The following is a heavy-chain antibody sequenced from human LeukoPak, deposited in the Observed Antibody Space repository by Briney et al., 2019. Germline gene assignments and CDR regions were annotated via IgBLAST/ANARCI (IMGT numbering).Heavy chain of an antibody. Sequence: ASVKVSCKASGYTFTGYYMHWVRQAPGQGLEWMGRINPNSGGTNYAQKFQGRVTMTRDTSISTAYMELSRLRSDDTAVYYCARDLRWELQGYDYWGQGTLVTVSS. V-gene: IGHV1-2*06. CDR2: INPNSGGT. CDR3: ARDLRWELQGYDY. D-gene: IGHD1-26*01. J-gene: IGHJ4*02. CDR1: GYTFTGYY.